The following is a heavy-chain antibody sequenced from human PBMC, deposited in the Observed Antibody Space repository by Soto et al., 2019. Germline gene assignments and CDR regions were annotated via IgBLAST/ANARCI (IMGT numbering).Heavy chain of an antibody. Sequence: QIQLVQSGPEVKKPGASMKVSCKAYDFSFTSHGISWVRQAPGQGLEWMGWISLYNGNTNYAQQFQGRVTMTTDTSTSTAYMELRSLTSDDTAMYCCAIYRLELFSFDYGGQGTLVTVSS. CDR1: DFSFTSHG. CDR2: ISLYNGNT. J-gene: IGHJ4*02. D-gene: IGHD3-10*01. CDR3: AIYRLELFSFDY. V-gene: IGHV1-18*04.